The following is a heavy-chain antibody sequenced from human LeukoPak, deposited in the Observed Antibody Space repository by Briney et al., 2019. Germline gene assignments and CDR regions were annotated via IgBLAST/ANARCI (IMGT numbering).Heavy chain of an antibody. CDR3: GYDFLNY. CDR1: GFTFSNYG. V-gene: IGHV3-33*06. J-gene: IGHJ4*02. CDR2: IWYDGSNK. D-gene: IGHD3-3*01. Sequence: GRSLRLSCAASGFTFSNYGMHWVRQAPGRGLEWVAVIWYDGSNKYYADSVKGRFTVSRDNSKNTLYLQMNSLRAEDTAVYWCGYDFLNYWGQGTLVTVSS.